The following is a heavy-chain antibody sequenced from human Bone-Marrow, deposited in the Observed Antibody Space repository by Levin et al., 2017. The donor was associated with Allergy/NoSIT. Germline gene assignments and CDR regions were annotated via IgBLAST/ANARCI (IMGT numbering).Heavy chain of an antibody. V-gene: IGHV1-18*01. D-gene: IGHD5-12*01. CDR2: VSAYKGDT. CDR3: ARDPRYSGFDPPIHGWFDP. J-gene: IGHJ5*02. CDR1: GYSFTTYG. Sequence: GESLKISCKTSGYSFTTYGISWVRQAPGQGLEWMGWVSAYKGDTKYAEMFEGRVTMTTDTSTSTAYMELRSLRSDDTAVYYCARDPRYSGFDPPIHGWFDPWGQGTLVSVSS.